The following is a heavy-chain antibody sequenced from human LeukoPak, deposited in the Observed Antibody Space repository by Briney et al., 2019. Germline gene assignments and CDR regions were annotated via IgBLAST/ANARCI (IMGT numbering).Heavy chain of an antibody. V-gene: IGHV3-21*04. J-gene: IGHJ5*02. Sequence: GGSLRLSCAASGFTFSSYSMNWVRQAPGKGLEWVSSISSSSSYIYYADSVKGRFTISRDNAKNSLYLQMNSLRAEDTAVYYCAKDQFSSGLNWFDPWGQGTLVTVSS. CDR1: GFTFSSYS. CDR3: AKDQFSSGLNWFDP. CDR2: ISSSSSYI. D-gene: IGHD6-19*01.